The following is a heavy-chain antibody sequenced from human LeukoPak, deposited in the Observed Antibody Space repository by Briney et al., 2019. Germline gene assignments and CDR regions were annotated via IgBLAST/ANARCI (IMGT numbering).Heavy chain of an antibody. CDR1: GFTLSNYG. CDR3: AKDLKVGATYYYYMDV. Sequence: GGSLTLYCAASGFTLSNYGMHWVRQAPGKGLEWVAFIRFDDTSKFYADSVKGRFTIFRDDSKNMLSLQMNSLRVEDTAVYYCAKDLKVGATYYYYMDVWGKGTTVSVSS. D-gene: IGHD1-26*01. CDR2: IRFDDTSK. J-gene: IGHJ6*03. V-gene: IGHV3-30*02.